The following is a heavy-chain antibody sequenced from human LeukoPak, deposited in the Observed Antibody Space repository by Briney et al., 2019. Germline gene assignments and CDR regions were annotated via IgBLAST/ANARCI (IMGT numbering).Heavy chain of an antibody. CDR1: GFTFSSYS. D-gene: IGHD2-2*02. J-gene: IGHJ3*02. CDR3: ARDSGIVVVPAAIGIVAFDI. CDR2: ISSSSSTI. V-gene: IGHV3-48*01. Sequence: GGSLRLSCAASGFTFSSYSMNWVRQAPGKGLEWVSYISSSSSTIYYADSVKGRFTISRDNAKNSLYLQMNSLRAVDTAVYYCARDSGIVVVPAAIGIVAFDIWGQGTMVTVSS.